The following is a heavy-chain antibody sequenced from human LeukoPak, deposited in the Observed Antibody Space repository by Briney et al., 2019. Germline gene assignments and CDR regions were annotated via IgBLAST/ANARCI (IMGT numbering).Heavy chain of an antibody. Sequence: GGSLRLSCAASGFTFSNYVMQWVRQAPGKGLEWVALIAHDGSNKYYADSVKGRFTISRENSKSTVYLQMNSLRPEDTAVYSCARVVGLTGYSSSWYSGYYYYMDVWGKGTTVTVSS. D-gene: IGHD6-13*01. CDR1: GFTFSNYV. CDR2: IAHDGSNK. V-gene: IGHV3-30*03. CDR3: ARVVGLTGYSSSWYSGYYYYMDV. J-gene: IGHJ6*03.